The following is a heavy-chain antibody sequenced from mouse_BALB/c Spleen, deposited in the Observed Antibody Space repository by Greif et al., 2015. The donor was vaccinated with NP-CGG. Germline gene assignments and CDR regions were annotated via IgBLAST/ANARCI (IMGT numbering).Heavy chain of an antibody. D-gene: IGHD2-1*01. Sequence: QVHVKQSEAELMKPGASVKISCKATGYTFSSYWIEWVKQRPGHGPEWIGEILPGSGRTKYNEKFKGKATFTAATSSNTAYNQHSKLKSEDSAVYYCTRGGNYGSYYAMDYWGRETSVTVST. CDR1: GYTFSSYW. CDR2: ILPGSGRT. CDR3: TRGGNYGSYYAMDY. V-gene: IGHV1-9*01. J-gene: IGHJ4*01.